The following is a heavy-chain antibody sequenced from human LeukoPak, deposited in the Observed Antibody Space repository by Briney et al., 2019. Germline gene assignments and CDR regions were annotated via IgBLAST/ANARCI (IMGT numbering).Heavy chain of an antibody. Sequence: GACLRPSWAAAGFSFSSYWMHWVRKPPGRGLGWVSLINGDGSSTNYADAVKGRFPISRDNAKDALYLQMNSLRAEDTAIYYCARVLDIGPTPRGLGYWGQGTLVTVSS. CDR3: ARVLDIGPTPRGLGY. CDR1: GFSFSSYW. V-gene: IGHV3-74*01. CDR2: INGDGSST. D-gene: IGHD2-2*03. J-gene: IGHJ4*02.